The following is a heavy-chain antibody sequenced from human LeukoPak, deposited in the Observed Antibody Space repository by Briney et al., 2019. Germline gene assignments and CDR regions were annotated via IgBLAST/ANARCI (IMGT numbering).Heavy chain of an antibody. CDR3: ARGLPRSPLTQYGSETDAFDI. J-gene: IGHJ3*02. D-gene: IGHD3-10*01. CDR2: MNPSGGST. Sequence: ASVKVSCKASGYTFTSYCMHWVRQAPGQGLEWMGIMNPSGGSTNYAQKFQGRVTMTRDMSTSTVYMELSSLRSEDTAVYYCARGLPRSPLTQYGSETDAFDIWGQGTVVTVSS. V-gene: IGHV1-46*01. CDR1: GYTFTSYC.